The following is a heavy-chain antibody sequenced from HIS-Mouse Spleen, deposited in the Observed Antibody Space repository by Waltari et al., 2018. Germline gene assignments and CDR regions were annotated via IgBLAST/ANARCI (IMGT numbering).Heavy chain of an antibody. CDR2: IYYSGRT. CDR1: GGSISSSSYY. CDR3: AREIPYSSSWYDWYFDL. Sequence: QLQLQESGPGLVKPSETLSLTCTVSGGSISSSSYYWGWIRQPPGKGLEWIGSIYYSGRTYSNPSLKSRVTISVDTSKNQFSLKLSCVTAADTAVYYCAREIPYSSSWYDWYFDLWGRGTLVTVSS. D-gene: IGHD6-13*01. J-gene: IGHJ2*01. V-gene: IGHV4-39*07.